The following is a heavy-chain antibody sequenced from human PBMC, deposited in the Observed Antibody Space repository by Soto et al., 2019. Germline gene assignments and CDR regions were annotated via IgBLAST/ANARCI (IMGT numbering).Heavy chain of an antibody. CDR2: INAGNGNT. Sequence: QVQLVQSGAEVKKPGASVKVSCKASGYTFTSYAMHWVRQAPGQRLEWMGWINAGNGNTKYSQKFQGRVTITRDTSASTAYMELSSLRSEDTAVYYCARAAGWPNYYGMDVWGQGTTVTVSS. CDR1: GYTFTSYA. J-gene: IGHJ6*02. D-gene: IGHD6-19*01. V-gene: IGHV1-3*01. CDR3: ARAAGWPNYYGMDV.